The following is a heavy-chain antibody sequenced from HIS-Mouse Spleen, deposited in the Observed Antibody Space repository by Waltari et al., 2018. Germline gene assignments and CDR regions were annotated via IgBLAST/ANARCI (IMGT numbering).Heavy chain of an antibody. D-gene: IGHD6-13*01. V-gene: IGHV3-30*04. CDR3: ARDGGYSSSWNYFDY. J-gene: IGHJ4*02. CDR1: GCTFSSFA. Sequence: QVQLVESGGGVVQPGRSLSLSCAASGCTFSSFAIHVVRRAPGKGLEWVAVISYDGSNKYYADSGKGRFTISRDNSKNTLYLQMNSLRAEDTAVYYCARDGGYSSSWNYFDYWGQGTLVTVSS. CDR2: ISYDGSNK.